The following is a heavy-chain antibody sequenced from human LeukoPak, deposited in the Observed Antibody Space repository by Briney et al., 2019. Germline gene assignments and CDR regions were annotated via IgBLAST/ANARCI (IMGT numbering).Heavy chain of an antibody. Sequence: SETLSLTCAVYGGSFSGYYWSWIRQPPGKWLEWIGEINHSGSTNYNPSLKSRVTISVDTSKNQFSLKLSSVTAADTAVYYCASQLLDYWGQGTLVTVSS. D-gene: IGHD1-26*01. J-gene: IGHJ4*02. CDR1: GGSFSGYY. CDR2: INHSGST. CDR3: ASQLLDY. V-gene: IGHV4-34*01.